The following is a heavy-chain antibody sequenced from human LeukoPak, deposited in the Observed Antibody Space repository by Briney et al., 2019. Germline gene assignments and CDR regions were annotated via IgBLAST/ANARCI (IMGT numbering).Heavy chain of an antibody. V-gene: IGHV3-11*01. Sequence: GGSLRLSCAASGFTFSDYYMSWIRQAPGKGLEWVSYISSSGTTIYYADSVKGRFTISRDNAKSSLYLQMNSLRAEDTAVYYCARMYSSWYADYWGQGTLVTVSS. CDR1: GFTFSDYY. CDR2: ISSSGTTI. D-gene: IGHD6-13*01. J-gene: IGHJ4*02. CDR3: ARMYSSWYADY.